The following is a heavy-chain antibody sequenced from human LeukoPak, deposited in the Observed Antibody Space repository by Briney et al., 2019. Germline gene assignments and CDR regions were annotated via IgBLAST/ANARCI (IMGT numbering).Heavy chain of an antibody. V-gene: IGHV3-30*18. Sequence: GGSLRLSCAASGFTFSSYGMHWVRQAPGKGLEWVAVISYDGSNKYYADSVKGRFTISRDNSKNTLYLQMNSLRAEDTAVYYCAKSISYGYTTTGPFFDYWGQGTLVTVSS. J-gene: IGHJ4*02. CDR1: GFTFSSYG. CDR2: ISYDGSNK. CDR3: AKSISYGYTTTGPFFDY. D-gene: IGHD5-18*01.